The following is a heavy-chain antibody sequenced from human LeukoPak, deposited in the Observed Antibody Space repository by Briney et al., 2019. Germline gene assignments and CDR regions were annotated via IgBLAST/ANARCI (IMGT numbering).Heavy chain of an antibody. J-gene: IGHJ4*02. CDR2: ISAYNGNT. V-gene: IGHV1-18*04. D-gene: IGHD2-2*01. Sequence: ASVKVSCKASGYTFTSYGISWVRQAPGQGIEWMGWISAYNGNTNYAQKLQGRVTMTTDTSTSTAYMELRSLRSDDTAVYYCARDRCSSTSCYFDYWGQGTLVTVSS. CDR3: ARDRCSSTSCYFDY. CDR1: GYTFTSYG.